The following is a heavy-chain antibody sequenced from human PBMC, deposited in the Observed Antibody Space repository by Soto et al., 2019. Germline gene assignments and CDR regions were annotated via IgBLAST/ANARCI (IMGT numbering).Heavy chain of an antibody. Sequence: GASVKVSCKASGYTFTSYDINWVRQATGQGLEWMGWMNPNSGNTGYAQKFQGRVTMTRNTSISTAYMELSSLRSEDTAVYYCARGFRYYDILTGYCKSYYSYCMDVLSKGTSDTVSS. CDR3: ARGFRYYDILTGYCKSYYSYCMDV. J-gene: IGHJ6*03. CDR2: MNPNSGNT. V-gene: IGHV1-8*01. D-gene: IGHD3-9*01. CDR1: GYTFTSYD.